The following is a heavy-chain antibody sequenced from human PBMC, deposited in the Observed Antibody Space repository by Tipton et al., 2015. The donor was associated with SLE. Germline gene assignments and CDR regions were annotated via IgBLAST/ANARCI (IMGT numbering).Heavy chain of an antibody. CDR1: GGSISSGGYY. Sequence: TLSLTCTVSGGSISSGGYYWSWIRQHPGKGLEWIGYIYYSGTTYYNPSLKIRVTISVDTSKNQFSLKLSSVTAADTVVYYCARHPSYSGNFDYWGQGTLVTVSS. D-gene: IGHD5-12*01. CDR2: IYYSGTT. V-gene: IGHV4-31*03. CDR3: ARHPSYSGNFDY. J-gene: IGHJ4*02.